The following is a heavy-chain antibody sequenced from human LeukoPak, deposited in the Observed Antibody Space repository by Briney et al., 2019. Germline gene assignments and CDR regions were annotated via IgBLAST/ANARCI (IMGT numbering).Heavy chain of an antibody. CDR3: ATYTVVTQNPYYYYMDV. D-gene: IGHD4-23*01. Sequence: ASVKVSCKASGYTFTSYGISWVRQAPGQGLEWMGWINTNTGNPTYAQGFTGRFVFSLDTSVSTAYLQISSLKAEDTAVYYCATYTVVTQNPYYYYMDVWGKGTTVTVSS. CDR2: INTNTGNP. CDR1: GYTFTSYG. J-gene: IGHJ6*03. V-gene: IGHV7-4-1*02.